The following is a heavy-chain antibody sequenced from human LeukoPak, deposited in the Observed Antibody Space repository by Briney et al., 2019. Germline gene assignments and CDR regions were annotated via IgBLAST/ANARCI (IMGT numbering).Heavy chain of an antibody. CDR1: GGSISSGGYS. V-gene: IGHV4-30-2*01. Sequence: SETLSLTCAVSGGSISSGGYSWSWIRQPPGKGLEWIGYIYHSGSTYYNPSLKSRVTISVDRSKNQFSLKLSSVTAADTAVYYCASSVDTAMVTQGAWAYDYWGQGTLVTVSS. CDR2: IYHSGST. J-gene: IGHJ4*02. CDR3: ASSVDTAMVTQGAWAYDY. D-gene: IGHD5-18*01.